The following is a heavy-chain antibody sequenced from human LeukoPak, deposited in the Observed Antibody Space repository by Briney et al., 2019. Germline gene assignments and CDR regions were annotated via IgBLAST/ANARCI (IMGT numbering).Heavy chain of an antibody. Sequence: GGSLRLSCAAPGFTVSSNYMSWVRQAPGKGLEWVSVIYSGGSTYYADSVKGRFTISRDNSKNTLYLQMNSLRAEDTAVYYCARSPRDYDILTGRMGFYYGMDVWGKGTTVTVSS. CDR2: IYSGGST. CDR3: ARSPRDYDILTGRMGFYYGMDV. J-gene: IGHJ6*04. D-gene: IGHD3-9*01. CDR1: GFTVSSNY. V-gene: IGHV3-53*01.